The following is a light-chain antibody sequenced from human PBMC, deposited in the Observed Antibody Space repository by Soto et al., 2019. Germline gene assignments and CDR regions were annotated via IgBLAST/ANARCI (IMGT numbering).Light chain of an antibody. CDR1: RNVSIY. CDR3: QQSYKMPA. CDR2: ATS. J-gene: IGKJ5*01. V-gene: IGKV1-39*01. Sequence: EIPLTQSPSSLAASVGDRLTLTCRASRNVSIYLNWYQHKPGKGPTLLIHATSNLQIGVPSRFSGSGSGTDFPLTISSLEPEDFGTYYCQQSYKMPAFGQGTRLVI.